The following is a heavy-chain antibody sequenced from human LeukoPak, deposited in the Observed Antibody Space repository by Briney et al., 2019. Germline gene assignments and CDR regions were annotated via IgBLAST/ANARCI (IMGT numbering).Heavy chain of an antibody. Sequence: PSETLSLTCTVSGGSISSYYWSWIRQPPGKGLEWIGYIYYRGSTNYNPSLKSRVTISVDTSKNQFSLKLSSVTAADTAVYYCATCIAVAGYGFDYWGQGTLVTVSS. CDR1: GGSISSYY. D-gene: IGHD6-19*01. V-gene: IGHV4-59*08. CDR3: ATCIAVAGYGFDY. CDR2: IYYRGST. J-gene: IGHJ4*02.